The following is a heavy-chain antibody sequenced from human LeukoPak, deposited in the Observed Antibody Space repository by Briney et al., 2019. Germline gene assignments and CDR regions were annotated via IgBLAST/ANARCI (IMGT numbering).Heavy chain of an antibody. D-gene: IGHD6-13*01. Sequence: GGSLRLSCAASGFTFSSYAMHWVRQAPGKGLEWVAVISYDGSNKYYADSVKGRFTISRDNSKNTLYLQMNSLRAEDTAVYYCARIAYSSSWYGFFDYWGQGTLVTVSS. J-gene: IGHJ4*02. V-gene: IGHV3-30*04. CDR1: GFTFSSYA. CDR2: ISYDGSNK. CDR3: ARIAYSSSWYGFFDY.